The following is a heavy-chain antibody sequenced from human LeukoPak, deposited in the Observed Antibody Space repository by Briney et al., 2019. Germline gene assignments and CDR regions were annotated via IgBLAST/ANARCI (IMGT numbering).Heavy chain of an antibody. CDR1: GGSIFSSGHY. V-gene: IGHV4-39*07. CDR3: ARGRGMVRGVIPRPFDY. D-gene: IGHD3-10*01. J-gene: IGHJ4*02. CDR2: IDYSGTT. Sequence: PSETLSLTCSVSGGSIFSSGHYWGWIRQPPGKGLEWIGSIDYSGTTYYNPSLKSRVTISVDTSKNQFSLKVSSVTAADTAVYYCARGRGMVRGVIPRPFDYWGQGTLVTVSS.